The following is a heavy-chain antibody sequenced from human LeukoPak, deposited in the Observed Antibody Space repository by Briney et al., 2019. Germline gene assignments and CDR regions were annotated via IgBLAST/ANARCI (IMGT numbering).Heavy chain of an antibody. CDR3: ARERRRAWYFDL. J-gene: IGHJ2*01. D-gene: IGHD6-25*01. V-gene: IGHV4-34*01. CDR1: GGSFSGYY. Sequence: SETLSLTCAVYGGSFSGYYWSWIRQPPGKGLEWIGEINHSGSTNCDPSLKSRVTISVDTSKNQFSLKLSSVTAADTAVYYCARERRRAWYFDLWGRRTLVTVSS. CDR2: INHSGST.